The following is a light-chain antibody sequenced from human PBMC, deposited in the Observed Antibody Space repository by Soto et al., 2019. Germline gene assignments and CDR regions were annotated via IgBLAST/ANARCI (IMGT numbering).Light chain of an antibody. CDR1: SSDVGNYYL. V-gene: IGLV2-23*02. CDR2: EVY. J-gene: IGLJ1*01. CDR3: CSYAGSDTYV. Sequence: QTVVTQPASVSGSPGQSITISCTGTSSDVGNYYLVSWYQQHPGKAPKLMIYEVYKRPSGVSKRFSGSKSGITASLTIAGLHAEDEADYYCCSYAGSDTYVFGTGTKLTVL.